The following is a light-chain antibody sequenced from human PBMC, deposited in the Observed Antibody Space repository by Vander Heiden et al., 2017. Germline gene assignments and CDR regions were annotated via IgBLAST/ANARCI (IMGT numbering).Light chain of an antibody. J-gene: IGLJ2*01. Sequence: SSELTQDPAVSVALGQTVRNTRQGDSLRSNYASWYQQKPGQAPVLVIYGKNNRPSGIPDRFSGSSLGNTASLTITGAQAEDEADYYCNSRDSSGNHHVFGGGTKLTVL. CDR2: GKN. V-gene: IGLV3-19*01. CDR3: NSRDSSGNHHV. CDR1: SLRSNY.